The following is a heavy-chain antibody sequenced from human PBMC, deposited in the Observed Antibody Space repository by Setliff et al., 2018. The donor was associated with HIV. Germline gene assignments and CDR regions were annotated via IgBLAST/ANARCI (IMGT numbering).Heavy chain of an antibody. CDR3: ARDSGTVGADDY. J-gene: IGHJ4*02. Sequence: GGSLRLSCAASGFTFSRYAMTWVRQAPGKGLEWVAYISAGSSLIYYVESVKGRFTISRDNAKNSLYLQMNTLRTEDTAVYYCARDSGTVGADDYWGQGTRVTV. CDR2: ISAGSSLI. V-gene: IGHV3-48*01. CDR1: GFTFSRYA. D-gene: IGHD1-26*01.